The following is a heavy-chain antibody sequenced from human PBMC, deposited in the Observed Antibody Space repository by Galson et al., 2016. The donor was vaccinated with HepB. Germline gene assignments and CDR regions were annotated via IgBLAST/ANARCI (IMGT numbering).Heavy chain of an antibody. CDR1: GDSVSSNSAG. Sequence: CAISGDSVSSNSAGWYWIRQSPSRGLEWLGRTYYRSEWHFDYAESVKSRITINTDTAKNQFSLQLNSVTPEDTAIYYCARSYILGRGVGSWGQGTLVTVSS. CDR3: ARSYILGRGVGS. D-gene: IGHD2-15*01. CDR2: TYYRSEWHF. J-gene: IGHJ4*02. V-gene: IGHV6-1*01.